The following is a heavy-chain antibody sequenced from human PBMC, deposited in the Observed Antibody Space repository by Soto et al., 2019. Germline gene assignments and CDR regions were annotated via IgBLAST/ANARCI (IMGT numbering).Heavy chain of an antibody. CDR3: ARMVGATLVDF. Sequence: QVQLQESGPGLVRPSGTLSLTCAVSGASISSTTSVNWWSWVRQPPGKGLEWIGEIYHSGSANYNPSVKSRVTMSVDKSKNQFSLKLSSVTAADTAVYYCARMVGATLVDFWGQGTLVTVSS. D-gene: IGHD1-26*01. V-gene: IGHV4-4*02. J-gene: IGHJ4*02. CDR1: GASISSTTSVNW. CDR2: IYHSGSA.